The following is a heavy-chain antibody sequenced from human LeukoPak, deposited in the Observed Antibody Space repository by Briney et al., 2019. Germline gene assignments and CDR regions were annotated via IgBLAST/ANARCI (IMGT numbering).Heavy chain of an antibody. Sequence: PGRSLRLSCAASGFTVSSNYMRWVRQAPGKGLEWVGFIRMKAYGRTTEYAASMKGPFTISRDDYKSIPYLQMNSLKTEDTAVYYCTRVGWDWGDAFDIWGQGTMVTVSS. CDR2: IRMKAYGRTT. CDR1: GFTVSSNY. D-gene: IGHD3/OR15-3a*01. CDR3: TRVGWDWGDAFDI. V-gene: IGHV3-49*04. J-gene: IGHJ3*02.